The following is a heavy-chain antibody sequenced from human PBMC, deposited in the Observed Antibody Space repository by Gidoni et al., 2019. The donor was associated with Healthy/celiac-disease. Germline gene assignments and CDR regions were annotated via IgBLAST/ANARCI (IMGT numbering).Heavy chain of an antibody. V-gene: IGHV4-34*01. CDR2: INRSGST. D-gene: IGHD5-12*01. CDR1: GGSLSGYY. CDR3: ARGGGYYFYYGMDV. J-gene: IGHJ6*02. Sequence: QVQLQQWGAGLLKPSETLSLTCEVYGGSLSGYYWSWIRQPPGKGLEWIGEINRSGSTNYNPSLKRRVTISVDTSNNQFSLKLSFVTAADTAVYYCARGGGYYFYYGMDVWGQGTTVTVSS.